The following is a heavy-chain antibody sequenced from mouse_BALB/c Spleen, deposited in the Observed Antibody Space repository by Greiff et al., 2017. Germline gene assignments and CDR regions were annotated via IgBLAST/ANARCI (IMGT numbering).Heavy chain of an antibody. J-gene: IGHJ4*01. CDR1: GYTFTSYW. CDR2: IDPSASET. V-gene: IGHV1-69*02. Sequence: QVQLQQPGAELVKPGAPVTLSCKASGYTFTSYWMNWVKQRPGRGLEWIGRIDPSASETHYNQKFKDKATLTVDKSSSTAYIQLSSLTSEDSAVYYSARSGGLLRSFYAMDYWGQGTSVTVSA. CDR3: ARSGGLLRSFYAMDY. D-gene: IGHD1-1*01.